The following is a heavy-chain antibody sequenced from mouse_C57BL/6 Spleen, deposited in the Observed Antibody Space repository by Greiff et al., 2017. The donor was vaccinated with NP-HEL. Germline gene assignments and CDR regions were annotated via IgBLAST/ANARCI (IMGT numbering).Heavy chain of an antibody. CDR2: INPGSGGT. Sequence: QVQLQQSGAELVRPGTSVKVSCKASGYAFTNYLIEWVKQRPGQGLEWIGVINPGSGGTNYNEKFKDKATLTADKSSSTAYMQLSSLTSEDSAVYFCAREPYFDYWGQGTTLTVSS. CDR3: AREPYFDY. J-gene: IGHJ2*01. V-gene: IGHV1-54*01. CDR1: GYAFTNYL.